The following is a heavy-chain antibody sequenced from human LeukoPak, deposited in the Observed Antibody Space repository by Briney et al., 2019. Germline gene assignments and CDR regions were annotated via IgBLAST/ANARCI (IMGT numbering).Heavy chain of an antibody. D-gene: IGHD6-13*01. CDR2: INYSGST. J-gene: IGHJ4*02. CDR1: GGSISSNTYY. V-gene: IGHV4-39*01. Sequence: SETLSLTCTVSGGSISSNTYYWGWIRQPPGKGLQWIGNINYSGSTYYNPSLKSRVTMSVDTSKNQFSLKLSSVTAADTAVYYCARASVSIAAAGPGSFDYWGQGTLVTVSS. CDR3: ARASVSIAAAGPGSFDY.